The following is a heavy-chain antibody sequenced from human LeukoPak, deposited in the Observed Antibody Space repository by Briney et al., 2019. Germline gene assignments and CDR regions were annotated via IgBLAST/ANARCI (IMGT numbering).Heavy chain of an antibody. J-gene: IGHJ3*02. CDR1: GFTFSSYE. D-gene: IGHD4-23*01. Sequence: GGSLRPSCAASGFTFSSYEMNWVRQAPGKGLEWVSYISSSGSTIYYADSVKGRFTISRDNAKNSLYLQMNSLRAEDTAVYYCARDSGRNYRGAFDIWGQGTMVTVSS. V-gene: IGHV3-48*03. CDR3: ARDSGRNYRGAFDI. CDR2: ISSSGSTI.